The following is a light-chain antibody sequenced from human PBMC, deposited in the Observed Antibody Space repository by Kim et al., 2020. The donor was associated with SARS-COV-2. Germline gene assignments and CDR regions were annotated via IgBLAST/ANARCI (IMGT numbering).Light chain of an antibody. CDR1: QSVSYSY. Sequence: SPGERATLSCRASQSVSYSYLAWYQQKPGQAPRLLIYDASKRATGIPDRFSGSESGTDFTLTISRLEPEDFAVDYCQQYDGLSYAFGQGTKLEIK. J-gene: IGKJ2*01. V-gene: IGKV3-20*01. CDR3: QQYDGLSYA. CDR2: DAS.